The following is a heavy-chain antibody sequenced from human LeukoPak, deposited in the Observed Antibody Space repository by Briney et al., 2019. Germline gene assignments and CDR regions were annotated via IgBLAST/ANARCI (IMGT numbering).Heavy chain of an antibody. D-gene: IGHD3-22*01. CDR1: GFTFSNYA. J-gene: IGHJ3*02. V-gene: IGHV3-23*01. CDR3: AKDKSSGYYRTDAFDI. Sequence: GGSLRLSCAASGFTFSNYAMSWVRQAPGKELEWVSGMSGSGGVTYYADSVKGRFTISRDNSMKTLYLQMNSLRAEDTALYYCAKDKSSGYYRTDAFDIWGQGTMVTVSS. CDR2: MSGSGGVT.